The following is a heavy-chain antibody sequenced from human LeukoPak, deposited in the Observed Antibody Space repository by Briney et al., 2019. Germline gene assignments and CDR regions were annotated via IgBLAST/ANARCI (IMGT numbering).Heavy chain of an antibody. CDR2: ISYDGSNK. CDR3: AKYKKRGGGGRAPFDLLYF. Sequence: AGGSLRLSCAASGFTFSSYAMHWVRQAPGKGLEWVAVISYDGSNKYYADSVKGRFTISRDNSKNTLYLQMNSLRAEDTAVYYCAKYKKRGGGGRAPFDLLYFRGQGTLVTVSS. CDR1: GFTFSSYA. D-gene: IGHD2/OR15-2a*01. V-gene: IGHV3-30*04. J-gene: IGHJ4*01.